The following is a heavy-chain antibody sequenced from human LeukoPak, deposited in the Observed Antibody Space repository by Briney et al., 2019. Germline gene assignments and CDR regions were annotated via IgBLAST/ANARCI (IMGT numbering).Heavy chain of an antibody. CDR2: ISSSGSTK. V-gene: IGHV3-48*03. CDR1: GFTFSSFE. Sequence: GGSLRLSCAVSGFTFSSFEMNWVRLAPGKGLEWVSYISSSGSTKYYADSVKGRFTISRDNAKNSLYLQMNSLRAEDTAVYYCARALRAVRGYYFDYWGQGTLVTVSS. CDR3: ARALRAVRGYYFDY. J-gene: IGHJ4*02. D-gene: IGHD3-10*01.